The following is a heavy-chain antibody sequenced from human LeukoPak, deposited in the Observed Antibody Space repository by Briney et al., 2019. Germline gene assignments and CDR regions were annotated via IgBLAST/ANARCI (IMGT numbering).Heavy chain of an antibody. CDR2: IIPIFGTA. D-gene: IGHD2-21*02. CDR1: GGTFSSYA. J-gene: IGHJ3*02. Sequence: SVKVSCKASGGTFSSYAISWVRQAPGQGLEWMGGIIPIFGTANYAQKFQGRVTITADKSTSTAYMELSSLRSEDTAVYYCARDRAVVTATTDDAFDIWGQGTMVTVSS. CDR3: ARDRAVVTATTDDAFDI. V-gene: IGHV1-69*06.